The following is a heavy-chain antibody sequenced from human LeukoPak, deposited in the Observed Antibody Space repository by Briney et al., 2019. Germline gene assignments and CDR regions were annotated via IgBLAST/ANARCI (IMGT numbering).Heavy chain of an antibody. CDR1: GFTFSSYE. Sequence: GGSPRLSCAASGFTFSSYEMNWVRQAPGKGLEWVSYISSSGSTIYYADSVKGRSTISRDNAKNSLYLQMNSLRAEDTAVYYCARYMVRGDYFDYWGQGTLVTVSS. D-gene: IGHD3-10*01. CDR2: ISSSGSTI. J-gene: IGHJ4*02. CDR3: ARYMVRGDYFDY. V-gene: IGHV3-48*03.